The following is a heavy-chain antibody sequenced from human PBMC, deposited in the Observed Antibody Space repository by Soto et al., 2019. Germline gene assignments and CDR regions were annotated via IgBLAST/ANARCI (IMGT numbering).Heavy chain of an antibody. V-gene: IGHV4-38-2*02. D-gene: IGHD1-1*01. CDR2: RYSTGTT. Sequence: PSETLSLTCTVSGYSINSGYIWGWVRRPPGQGLERIGSRYSTGTTYYNPSLRRRVKMSVDTSKNQLSLVLRSVTAADTAVYYCVARATVVNSPWFDPWGQGTQVTVSS. J-gene: IGHJ5*02. CDR3: VARATVVNSPWFDP. CDR1: GYSINSGYI.